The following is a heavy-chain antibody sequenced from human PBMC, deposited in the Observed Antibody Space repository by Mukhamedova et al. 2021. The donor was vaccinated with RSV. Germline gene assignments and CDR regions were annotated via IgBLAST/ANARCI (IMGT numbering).Heavy chain of an antibody. CDR2: ST. D-gene: IGHD2-2*02. V-gene: IGHV4-30-2*04. J-gene: IGHJ4*02. CDR3: ARDLTRWGYCSSTSCYTHYFDY. Sequence: STYYNPSLKSRVTISVDTSKNQFSLKLSSVTAADPAVYSCARDLTRWGYCSSTSCYTHYFDYWGQGTLVSVS.